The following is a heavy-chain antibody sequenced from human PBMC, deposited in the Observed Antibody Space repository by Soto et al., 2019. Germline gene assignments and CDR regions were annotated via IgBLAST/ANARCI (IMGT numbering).Heavy chain of an antibody. V-gene: IGHV4-4*02. CDR3: ARDSSYYDSSGYLYNWFDP. CDR1: GGSISSSNW. D-gene: IGHD3-22*01. J-gene: IGHJ5*02. CDR2: IYHSGST. Sequence: SETLSLTCAVSGGSISSSNWWSWVRQPPGKGLEWIGEIYHSGSTNYNPSLKSRVTISVDKSKNQFSLKLSSVTAADTAVYYCARDSSYYDSSGYLYNWFDPWGQGTLVTVSS.